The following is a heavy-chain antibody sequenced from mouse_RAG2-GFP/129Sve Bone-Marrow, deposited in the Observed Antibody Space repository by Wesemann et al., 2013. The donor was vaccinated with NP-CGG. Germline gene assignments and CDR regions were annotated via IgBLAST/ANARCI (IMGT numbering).Heavy chain of an antibody. D-gene: IGHD2-1*01. CDR2: INTETGEP. V-gene: IGHV9-2-1*01. J-gene: IGHJ2*01. Sequence: QIQLVQSGPELKKPGETVKISCKASGYTFTDYSMHWVKQAPGKGLKWMGWINTETGEPTYADDFKGRFAFSLETSASTAYLQINNLKNEDTATYFCARAYGNYVFDYWGQGTTLTVSS. CDR1: GYTFTDYS. CDR3: ARAYGNYVFDY.